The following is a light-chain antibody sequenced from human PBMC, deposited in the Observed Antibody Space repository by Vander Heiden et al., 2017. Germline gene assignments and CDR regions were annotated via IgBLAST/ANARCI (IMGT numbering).Light chain of an antibody. Sequence: QSALSQPASVSGSPGQSITISCPGTSSDVGTYNYVSWYQKHPDKAPKLMIYDVRNRPSGISNRFSGSKSGNTASLTISGLQAEDEADYYCSSYTSSSTPYVFGTGTKVTVL. J-gene: IGLJ1*01. V-gene: IGLV2-14*01. CDR2: DVR. CDR3: SSYTSSSTPYV. CDR1: SSDVGTYNY.